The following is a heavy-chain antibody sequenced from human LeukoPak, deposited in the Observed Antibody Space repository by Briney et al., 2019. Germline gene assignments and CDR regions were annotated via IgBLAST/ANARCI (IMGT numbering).Heavy chain of an antibody. Sequence: GGSLSLSCAASGFPFNTYSMNWVRQAPGKGLECISYISSSSTSISYADSVKGRFTVSRDNAKNSLYLQMNSLRDEDTAVYYCARGVGAFDIWGQGTMVTVSS. D-gene: IGHD1-26*01. CDR3: ARGVGAFDI. J-gene: IGHJ3*02. V-gene: IGHV3-48*02. CDR2: ISSSSTSI. CDR1: GFPFNTYS.